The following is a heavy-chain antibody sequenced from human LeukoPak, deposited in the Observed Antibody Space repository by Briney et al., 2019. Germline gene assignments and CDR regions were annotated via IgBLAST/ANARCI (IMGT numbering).Heavy chain of an antibody. CDR2: ICSGGNT. J-gene: IGHJ6*02. CDR3: ARDDYDSSGYGDYYGMDV. CDR1: GFTVSSNC. V-gene: IGHV3-53*01. D-gene: IGHD3-22*01. Sequence: GGSLRLSCAASGFTVSSNCMSWVRQAPGKGLEWVSLICSGGNTYYADSVKGRFTISRDNSKNTLYLQMNSLRAEDTAVYYCARDDYDSSGYGDYYGMDVWGQGTTVTVSS.